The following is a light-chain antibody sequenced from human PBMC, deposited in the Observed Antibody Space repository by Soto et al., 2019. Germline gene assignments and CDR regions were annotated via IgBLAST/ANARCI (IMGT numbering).Light chain of an antibody. CDR1: QDIKTY. J-gene: IGKJ4*01. Sequence: DIQMIQSPSSLSASVGDRVTITCQASQDIKTYLNWYQQKPGKAPKLLIYDVSNLETGVPSRFSGSGSGTHFSLTISSLQPEDVATYYCQHYDHLPPLTVGGGTRVQI. V-gene: IGKV1-33*01. CDR2: DVS. CDR3: QHYDHLPPLT.